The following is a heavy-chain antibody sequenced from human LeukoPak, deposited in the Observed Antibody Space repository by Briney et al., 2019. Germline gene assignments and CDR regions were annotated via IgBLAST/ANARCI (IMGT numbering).Heavy chain of an antibody. CDR1: GFTFSRHW. CDR3: ARDTVVVVAATKYNWFDP. V-gene: IGHV3-74*01. J-gene: IGHJ5*02. D-gene: IGHD2-15*01. Sequence: GGSLRLSCAASGFTFSRHWMHWVRQAPGKGLVWVSHLNSDGSRKTYADSVKGRFTISRDNAKNTLYLQMNSLRAEDTAVYYCARDTVVVVAATKYNWFDPWGQGTLVTVSS. CDR2: LNSDGSRK.